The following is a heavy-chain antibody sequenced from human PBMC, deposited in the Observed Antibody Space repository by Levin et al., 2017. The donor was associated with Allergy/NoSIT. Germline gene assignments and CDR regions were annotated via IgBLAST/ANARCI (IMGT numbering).Heavy chain of an antibody. Sequence: SETLSLTCTVSGGSISSGDYYWSWIRQPPGKGLEWIGYIYYSGSTYYNPSLKSRVTISVDTSKNQFSLKLSSVTAADTAVYYCARVWAPHKIQLWLRIDYWGQGTLVTVSS. D-gene: IGHD5-18*01. J-gene: IGHJ4*02. CDR1: GGSISSGDYY. CDR2: IYYSGST. CDR3: ARVWAPHKIQLWLRIDY. V-gene: IGHV4-30-4*01.